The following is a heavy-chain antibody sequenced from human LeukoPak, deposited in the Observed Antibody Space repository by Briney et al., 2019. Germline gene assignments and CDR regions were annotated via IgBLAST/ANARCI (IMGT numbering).Heavy chain of an antibody. J-gene: IGHJ4*02. CDR3: ARHLSPGYCSGGSCSQFDY. D-gene: IGHD2-15*01. CDR2: IYTSGST. Sequence: PSETLSLTCTVSGGSISSYYWSWIRQPAGKGLEWIGRIYTSGSTNYNPSLKSRVTMSVDTSKNQFSLKLSSVTAADTAVYYCARHLSPGYCSGGSCSQFDYWGQGTLVTVSS. V-gene: IGHV4-4*07. CDR1: GGSISSYY.